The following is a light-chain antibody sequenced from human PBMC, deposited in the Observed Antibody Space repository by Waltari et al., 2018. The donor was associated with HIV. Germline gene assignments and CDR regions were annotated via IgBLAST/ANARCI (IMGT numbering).Light chain of an antibody. V-gene: IGKV1-8*01. J-gene: IGKJ4*01. CDR2: TVS. CDR1: QSLENY. CDR3: QQYYRYPLT. Sequence: AIRMTQSPSSLSASTGDRVTITCRASQSLENYLAWYQQRPVKAPKLLFYTVSTLQRGVPSRLSGSGSGTDFTLTISGLRSEDYATYFCQQYYRYPLTFVGGTKVEIK.